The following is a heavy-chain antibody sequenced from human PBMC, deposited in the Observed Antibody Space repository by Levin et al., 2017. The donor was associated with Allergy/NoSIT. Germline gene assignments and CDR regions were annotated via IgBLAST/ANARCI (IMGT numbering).Heavy chain of an antibody. CDR1: GFTFSSYG. CDR2: IWDDGYKT. J-gene: IGHJ6*03. Sequence: PGGSLRLSCAASGFTFSSYGMHWVRQAPGKGLEWVAVIWDDGYKTYYADSVKGRFTISRDNSKNTLYLQMNSLRAVDTAVYYCASVLRFSYDYYMDVWGKGTTVTVSS. V-gene: IGHV3-33*01. CDR3: ASVLRFSYDYYMDV. D-gene: IGHD5-12*01.